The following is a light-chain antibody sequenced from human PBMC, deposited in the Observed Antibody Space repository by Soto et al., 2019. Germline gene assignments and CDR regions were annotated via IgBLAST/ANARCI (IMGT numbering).Light chain of an antibody. J-gene: IGKJ3*01. CDR2: AAS. V-gene: IGKV1-27*01. Sequence: DIQMTQSPSSLSASVGDRVTITCRASQGISNYLAWYQQKPGKVPKLLIYAASTLQSGVTSRFSGSGSGTDFTLTISGLQPEDVANYYCQKYNSATRTFGPGTKVDIK. CDR1: QGISNY. CDR3: QKYNSATRT.